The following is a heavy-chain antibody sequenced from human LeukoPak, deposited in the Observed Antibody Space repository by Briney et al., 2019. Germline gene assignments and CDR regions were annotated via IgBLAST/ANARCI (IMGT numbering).Heavy chain of an antibody. CDR2: ISGSGGGT. Sequence: PGGSLRLSCAASGFTFSNYAMSWVRQAPGKGLEWVSAISGSGGGTFYADSVKGRFTISRDNSRNTVYVQMNSLRAEDTAVYYCAKGRDGYNPDYWGQGTLVTVSS. CDR1: GFTFSNYA. CDR3: AKGRDGYNPDY. D-gene: IGHD5-24*01. V-gene: IGHV3-23*01. J-gene: IGHJ4*02.